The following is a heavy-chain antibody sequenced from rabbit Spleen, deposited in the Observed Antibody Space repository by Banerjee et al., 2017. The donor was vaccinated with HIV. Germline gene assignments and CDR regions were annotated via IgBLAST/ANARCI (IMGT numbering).Heavy chain of an antibody. D-gene: IGHD6-1*01. V-gene: IGHV1S45*01. CDR2: IDIGSSGST. CDR1: GLDFSGDSY. CDR3: ARSRGYYVYDWPSYGYAPDWLDL. J-gene: IGHJ5*01. Sequence: QEQLEESGGDLVKPGASLTLTCKASGLDFSGDSYDSYMCWVRQAPGKGLEWIACIDIGSSGSTYYATWAKGRFTISKTSSTTVTLQMTSLTAADTTTYFCARSRGYYVYDWPSYGYAPDWLDLWGQGTLVTVS.